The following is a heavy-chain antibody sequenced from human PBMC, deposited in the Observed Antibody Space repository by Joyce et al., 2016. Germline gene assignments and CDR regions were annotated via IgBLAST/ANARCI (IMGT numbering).Heavy chain of an antibody. CDR2: IVGDESST. D-gene: IGHD1-26*01. Sequence: EVQLVESGGGLVQPGGSLRLSCTASGFTFSSYWMHWVRQVAGKGLVWVSHIVGDESSTSYADSVKGRFTISRDNAKNTLYLHMNSLGTEDTAVYYCARTGGSYYDYYYYGLDVWGQGTTVIVSS. V-gene: IGHV3-74*01. J-gene: IGHJ6*02. CDR1: GFTFSSYW. CDR3: ARTGGSYYDYYYYGLDV.